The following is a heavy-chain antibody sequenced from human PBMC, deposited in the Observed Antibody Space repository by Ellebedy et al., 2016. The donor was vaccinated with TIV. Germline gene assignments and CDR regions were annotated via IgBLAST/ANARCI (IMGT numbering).Heavy chain of an antibody. CDR2: IYSGGST. V-gene: IGHV3-53*01. CDR1: GFTVSSNY. CDR3: AREQDRFDP. Sequence: GESLKISCAASGFTVSSNYMSWVRQAPGKGLEWVSVIYSGGSTYYADSVKGRFTIYRDNSKHTLYLQMNNQRAEDTAVYYCAREQDRFDPWGQGTLVTVSS. J-gene: IGHJ5*02.